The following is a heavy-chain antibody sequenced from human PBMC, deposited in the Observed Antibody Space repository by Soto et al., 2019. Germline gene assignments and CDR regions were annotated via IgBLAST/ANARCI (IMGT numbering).Heavy chain of an antibody. CDR3: ARGSPSADLPYYYGMDV. CDR1: GFTFAIYW. V-gene: IGHV5-51*01. J-gene: IGHJ6*02. D-gene: IGHD2-15*01. Sequence: GESLKISCKGSGFTFAIYWIGWVRQVPGKGLEWMGIIYPRDSDSTYSPSFQGQVPISADKSISTAYLQWSSLQASDTAVYYCARGSPSADLPYYYGMDVWGQGTTVTVSS. CDR2: IYPRDSDS.